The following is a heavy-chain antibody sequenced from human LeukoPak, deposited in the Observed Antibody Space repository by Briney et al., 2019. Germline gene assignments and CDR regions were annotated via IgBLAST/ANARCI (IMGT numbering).Heavy chain of an antibody. CDR1: VYTFTGYY. Sequence: GASVNVSCKASVYTFTGYYMHWVRQAPGQGLEWMGWINPNSGGTNYAQKFQGRVTMTRDTSISTAYMELSRLRSDDTAVYYCARPGERDYGDYAWFDPWGQGTLVTVSS. J-gene: IGHJ5*02. CDR3: ARPGERDYGDYAWFDP. CDR2: INPNSGGT. V-gene: IGHV1-2*02. D-gene: IGHD4-17*01.